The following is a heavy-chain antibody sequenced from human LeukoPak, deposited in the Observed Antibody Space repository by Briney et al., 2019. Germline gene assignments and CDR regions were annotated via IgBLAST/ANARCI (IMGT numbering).Heavy chain of an antibody. CDR1: GFTFSSYA. CDR3: AKFLPTHIVVANYYFDY. J-gene: IGHJ4*02. D-gene: IGHD2-21*01. Sequence: GGSLRLSCSASGFTFSSYAMSWVRQAPGKGLEWVSAISGSGGSTYYADSVKGRFTISRDNSKNTLYLQMNSLRAEDTAVYYCAKFLPTHIVVANYYFDYWGQGTLVTVSS. V-gene: IGHV3-23*01. CDR2: ISGSGGST.